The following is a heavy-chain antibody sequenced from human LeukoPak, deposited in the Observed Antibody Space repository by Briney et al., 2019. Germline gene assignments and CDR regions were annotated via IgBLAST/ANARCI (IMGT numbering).Heavy chain of an antibody. CDR3: ARVGRGYYVWGSYSFDF. Sequence: LGTPSHTSIVPGDSISIYNWSCIPEPPGKGLERMGYISNSGSTNYNTSLKSRVTISVDPSENHLSLKLSSVNPADTAIYYCARVGRGYYVWGSYSFDFWGQGTPVTVSS. V-gene: IGHV4-59*01. D-gene: IGHD3-16*01. CDR2: ISNSGST. J-gene: IGHJ4*02. CDR1: GDSISIYN.